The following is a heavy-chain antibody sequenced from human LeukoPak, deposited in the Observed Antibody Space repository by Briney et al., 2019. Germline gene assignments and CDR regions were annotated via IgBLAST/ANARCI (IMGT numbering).Heavy chain of an antibody. Sequence: PSETLSLTCTVSGGSISSSSYYWGWIRQPPGKGLEWNGSIYYSGSTYYNPSLKSRVTISVDTSKNQFSLKLSSVTAADTAVYYCATLNTQDYYDSSGYYGYWGQGTLVTVSS. D-gene: IGHD3-22*01. J-gene: IGHJ4*02. V-gene: IGHV4-39*07. CDR3: ATLNTQDYYDSSGYYGY. CDR1: GGSISSSSYY. CDR2: IYYSGST.